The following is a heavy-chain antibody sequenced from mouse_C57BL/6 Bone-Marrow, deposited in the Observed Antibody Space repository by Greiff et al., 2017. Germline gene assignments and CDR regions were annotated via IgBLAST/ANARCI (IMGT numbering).Heavy chain of an antibody. D-gene: IGHD4-1*01. V-gene: IGHV1-15*01. CDR1: GYTFTDYE. CDR3: TRGLTGTDAMDY. Sequence: QVQLQQSGAELVRPGASVTLSCKASGYTFTDYEMHWVKQTPVHGLEWIGAIDPETGGTAYNQKFKGKGILTADKSSSTAYMELRSRTADESAVYYCTRGLTGTDAMDYWGQGTSVTVSS. J-gene: IGHJ4*01. CDR2: IDPETGGT.